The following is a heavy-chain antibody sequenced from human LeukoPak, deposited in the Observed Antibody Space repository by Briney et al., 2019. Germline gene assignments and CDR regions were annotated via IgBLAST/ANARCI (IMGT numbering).Heavy chain of an antibody. Sequence: SETLSLTCAVYGGSFSGYYWSWIRQPPGKGLEWIGEINHSGSTNYNPSLKSRVTISVDTSKNQSSLKLSSVTAADTAVYYCARRRVYCSGGSCYSYYGMDVWGQGTTVTVSS. D-gene: IGHD2-15*01. V-gene: IGHV4-34*01. CDR2: INHSGST. CDR1: GGSFSGYY. CDR3: ARRRVYCSGGSCYSYYGMDV. J-gene: IGHJ6*02.